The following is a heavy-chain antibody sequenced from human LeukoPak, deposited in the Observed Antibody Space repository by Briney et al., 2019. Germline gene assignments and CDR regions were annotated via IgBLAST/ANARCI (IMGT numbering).Heavy chain of an antibody. D-gene: IGHD6-19*01. CDR2: ISWNGGAI. J-gene: IGHJ4*02. V-gene: IGHV3-9*01. CDR1: GFTFEDYA. Sequence: PGRSLRLSCAASGFTFEDYALHWVRQAPGKGLEWVSGISWNGGAIGQADSVQGRFTISRDNAQNSLYLQIDSLRADDTALYYCAKDTLASYSGGWRPLDYWGQGTLVTVSS. CDR3: AKDTLASYSGGWRPLDY.